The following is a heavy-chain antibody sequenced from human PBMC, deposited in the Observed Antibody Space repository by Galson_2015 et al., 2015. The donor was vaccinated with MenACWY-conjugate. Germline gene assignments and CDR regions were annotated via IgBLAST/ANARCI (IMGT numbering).Heavy chain of an antibody. J-gene: IGHJ4*02. Sequence: SVKVSCKASGGTFSSYAISWVRQAPGQGLEWMGGIIPIFGTANYAQKFQGRVTITADESTGTAYMELSSLRSEDTAVYYCARPAMAYCGGDCYGALDYWGQGTLVTVSS. V-gene: IGHV1-69*13. CDR1: GGTFSSYA. CDR2: IIPIFGTA. CDR3: ARPAMAYCGGDCYGALDY. D-gene: IGHD2-21*02.